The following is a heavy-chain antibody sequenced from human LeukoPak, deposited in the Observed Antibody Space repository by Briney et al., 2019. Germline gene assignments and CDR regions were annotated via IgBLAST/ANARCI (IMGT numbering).Heavy chain of an antibody. CDR2: INSDGTST. CDR3: ARGQSGYSDNWSDY. D-gene: IGHD1-1*01. V-gene: IGHV3-74*01. Sequence: GGSLRLSCAASGFTFGAYWMHWIRQAPGKGPVWVSRINSDGTSTYYADSVKGRFTISRDNAKNTLSLQMNSLRVEDTAVYYCARGQSGYSDNWSDYWGQGTLVTVSS. J-gene: IGHJ4*02. CDR1: GFTFGAYW.